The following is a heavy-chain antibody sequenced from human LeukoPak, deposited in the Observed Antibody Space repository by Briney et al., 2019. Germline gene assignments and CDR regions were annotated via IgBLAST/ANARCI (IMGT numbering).Heavy chain of an antibody. D-gene: IGHD3-9*01. J-gene: IGHJ3*02. CDR3: ARELAYYDILTGYYHPQDAFDI. Sequence: PSETLSLTCAVYGGSFSGYYWSWIRQPPGKGLEWIGEINHSGSTNYNPSLKSRVTISVDTSKNQFSLKLSSVTAADTAVYYCARELAYYDILTGYYHPQDAFDIWGQGTMVTVSS. V-gene: IGHV4-34*01. CDR1: GGSFSGYY. CDR2: INHSGST.